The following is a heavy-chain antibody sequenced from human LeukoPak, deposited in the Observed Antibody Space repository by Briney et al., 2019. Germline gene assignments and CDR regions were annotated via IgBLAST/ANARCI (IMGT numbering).Heavy chain of an antibody. Sequence: ASVKVSCKASGYTFIGYYLHWVRQAPGQGLEWMGWINPHNGDTNYAQKFQGRVTMTRDTSITTAYMDLSRLKSDDTAVYSCATVRDIVVGGGPYYFDYWGQGTLVTVSS. V-gene: IGHV1-2*02. CDR3: ATVRDIVVGGGPYYFDY. CDR2: INPHNGDT. J-gene: IGHJ4*02. CDR1: GYTFIGYY. D-gene: IGHD2-15*01.